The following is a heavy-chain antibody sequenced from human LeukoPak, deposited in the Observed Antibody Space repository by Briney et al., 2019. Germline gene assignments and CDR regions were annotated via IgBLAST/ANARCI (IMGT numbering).Heavy chain of an antibody. CDR1: GFTFSSSA. J-gene: IGHJ4*02. V-gene: IGHV3-23*01. D-gene: IGHD5-12*01. CDR2: ISNNGGYT. Sequence: GGSLRLSCAASGFTFSSSAMSWVRQAPGKGLEWVSAISNNGGYTYYADSVKGRFTISRDNSKNTLYLQMNSLRAEDTAVYYCSEEAGQXLRFNPLPFDYWGQGTLVTVSS. CDR3: SEEAGQXLRFNPLPFDY.